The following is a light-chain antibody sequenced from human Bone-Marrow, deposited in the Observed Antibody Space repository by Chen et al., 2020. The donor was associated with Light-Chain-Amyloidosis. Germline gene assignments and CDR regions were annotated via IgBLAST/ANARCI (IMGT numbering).Light chain of an antibody. J-gene: IGKJ5*01. CDR1: QSVLYSSNNNY. CDR2: WAS. CDR3: QQYFSIPIT. V-gene: IGKV4-1*01. Sequence: DIVMTQSPDSLAVSLGERATINCKSSQSVLYSSNNNYLAWFQQKPGQPPKLLIYWASTRESGVPDRVSGSGSGTDFTLTISSLQAEDVAVYYCQQYFSIPITFGQGTRLEIK.